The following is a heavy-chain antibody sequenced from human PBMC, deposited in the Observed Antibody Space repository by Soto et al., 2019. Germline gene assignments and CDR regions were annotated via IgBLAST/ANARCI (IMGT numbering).Heavy chain of an antibody. Sequence: ASVKVSCKASGYTFTSYDINWVRQATGQGLEWMGWMNPNSVNIGYAQKFQGRVTMTRNTSISTAYMELSSLRFEDTAVYYCARFTFYDFWSGDATYYYYYYMDVWGKGTTVTVSS. D-gene: IGHD3-3*01. V-gene: IGHV1-8*01. J-gene: IGHJ6*03. CDR2: MNPNSVNI. CDR3: ARFTFYDFWSGDATYYYYYYMDV. CDR1: GYTFTSYD.